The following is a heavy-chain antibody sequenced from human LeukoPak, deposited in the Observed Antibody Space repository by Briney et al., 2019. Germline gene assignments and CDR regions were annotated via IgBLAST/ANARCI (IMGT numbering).Heavy chain of an antibody. Sequence: GGSLRLSCAVSGFNFDDYAMHWVRQAPGRGLEWVSGINWKTGNGIYADSVKGRFTISRDNAKYSLYLQMSSLRAEDTALYYCTRRAARWQFDLWGRGTLLTVSS. V-gene: IGHV3-9*01. CDR1: GFNFDDYA. CDR3: TRRAARWQFDL. D-gene: IGHD5-24*01. J-gene: IGHJ2*01. CDR2: INWKTGNG.